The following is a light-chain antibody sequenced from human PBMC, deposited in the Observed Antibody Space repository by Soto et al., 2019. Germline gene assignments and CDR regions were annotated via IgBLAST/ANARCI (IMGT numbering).Light chain of an antibody. V-gene: IGKV1-39*01. J-gene: IGKJ3*01. CDR3: QQSYSSPFS. CDR1: QNISCY. Sequence: DIQMTQSPSFLSASVGDRVTIACRASQNISCYLNWYQQKPGKAPKLLIYAASSLQSGVPSRFSGSGSGTDFTLTISSLQPEDIATYYCQQSYSSPFSFGPGTKVDIK. CDR2: AAS.